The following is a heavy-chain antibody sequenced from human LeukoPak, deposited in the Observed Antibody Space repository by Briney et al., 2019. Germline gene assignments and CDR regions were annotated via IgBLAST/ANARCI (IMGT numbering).Heavy chain of an antibody. CDR1: GGSFSGYY. J-gene: IGHJ6*03. CDR2: INHSGST. D-gene: IGHD1-26*01. V-gene: IGHV4-34*01. Sequence: PSETLSLTCAVYGGSFSGYYWSWIRQPPGKGLEWIGEINHSGSTNYNPSLKSRVTISVDTSKNQFSLKLSSVTAADTAVYYCARQRGYSGSYRTRYYYYYYMDVWGKGTTVTVSS. CDR3: ARQRGYSGSYRTRYYYYYYMDV.